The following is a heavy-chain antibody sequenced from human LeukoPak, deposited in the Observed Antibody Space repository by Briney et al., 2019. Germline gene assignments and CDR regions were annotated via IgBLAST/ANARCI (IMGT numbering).Heavy chain of an antibody. V-gene: IGHV3-7*03. CDR1: GFTFSNYW. CDR3: ARGTSGWPGADY. D-gene: IGHD6-19*01. CDR2: IKEDGSEI. J-gene: IGHJ4*02. Sequence: PGGSLRLSCAASGFTFSNYWMNWVRQAPGKGPEWVANIKEDGSEIYYVDSVKGRFTISRDNAKNSLYLQMNSLRAEDTAVYYCARGTSGWPGADYWGQGALVTVSA.